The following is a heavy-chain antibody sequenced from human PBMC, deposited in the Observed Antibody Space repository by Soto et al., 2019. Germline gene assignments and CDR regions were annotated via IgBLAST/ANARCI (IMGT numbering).Heavy chain of an antibody. J-gene: IGHJ4*02. CDR2: IYYSGST. V-gene: IGHV4-39*01. D-gene: IGHD2-15*01. Sequence: SETLSLTCTVSGGSISSSSYYWGWIRQPPGKGLEWIGSIYYSGSTYYNPSLKSRVTISVDTSKNQFSLKLSSVTAADTAVYYCARHTPAISISDHWGQGTLVNVS. CDR1: GGSISSSSYY. CDR3: ARHTPAISISDH.